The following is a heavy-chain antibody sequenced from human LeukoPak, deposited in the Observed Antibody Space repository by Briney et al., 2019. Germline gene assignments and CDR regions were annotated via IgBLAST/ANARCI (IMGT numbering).Heavy chain of an antibody. CDR1: GYTFTTYG. CDR2: ISVYNGNT. V-gene: IGHV1-18*01. J-gene: IGHJ4*02. Sequence: ASVRVSCKASGYTFTTYGISWVRQAPGQGLEWMGWISVYNGNTNYAQKLQGRVTMTTDTSTSTAYMELRSLRSDDTAVYYCAREWEERGFDYWGQGTLVTVSS. CDR3: AREWEERGFDY. D-gene: IGHD1-26*01.